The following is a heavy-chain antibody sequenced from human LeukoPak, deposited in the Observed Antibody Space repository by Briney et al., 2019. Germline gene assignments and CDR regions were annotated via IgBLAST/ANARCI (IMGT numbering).Heavy chain of an antibody. J-gene: IGHJ6*03. D-gene: IGHD3-3*01. CDR2: INPKSGDT. CDR1: GYTFSAHY. CDR3: ARSFYDPYYFYMDV. V-gene: IGHV1-2*02. Sequence: GASVKVSCKASGYTFSAHYIHWVRQAPGQGLEWMGWINPKSGDTLSAQKLQGRVTMTRDMSVNTAYMDLSSLRSDDTALYYCARSFYDPYYFYMDVWGKGTTVTVSS.